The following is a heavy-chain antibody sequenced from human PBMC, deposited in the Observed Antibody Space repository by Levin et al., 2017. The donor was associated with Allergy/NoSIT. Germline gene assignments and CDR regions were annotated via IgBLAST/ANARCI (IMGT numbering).Heavy chain of an antibody. CDR3: ARVVPTHYYDMDV. D-gene: IGHD2-2*01. Sequence: GESLKISCAASGFTFSSYGMHWVRQAPGKGLEWVALIWYDGSSRYYADSVKGRFTISRDNSKNTLYLQMNSLRAEDTAIYYCARVVPTHYYDMDVWGQGTTVTVSS. J-gene: IGHJ6*02. V-gene: IGHV3-33*01. CDR1: GFTFSSYG. CDR2: IWYDGSSR.